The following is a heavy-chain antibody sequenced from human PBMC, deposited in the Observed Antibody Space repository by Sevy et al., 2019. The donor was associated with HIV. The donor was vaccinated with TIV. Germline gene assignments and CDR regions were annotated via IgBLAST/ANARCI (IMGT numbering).Heavy chain of an antibody. V-gene: IGHV3-20*04. Sequence: GGSLRLSCVASGFIFDDYGMSWVRQTPGKGLEWVSSIIWNGVSTNYADSVKGGFAISSDNAKNSLYLQMISLGAEDTAFDYWAREKSGGGACYHFDNWGQGTLVTVSS. D-gene: IGHD2-21*02. CDR3: AREKSGGGACYHFDN. CDR1: GFIFDDYG. J-gene: IGHJ4*02. CDR2: IIWNGVST.